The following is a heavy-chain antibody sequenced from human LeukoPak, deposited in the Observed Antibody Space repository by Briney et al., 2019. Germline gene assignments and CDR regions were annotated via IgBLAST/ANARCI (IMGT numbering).Heavy chain of an antibody. V-gene: IGHV1-2*02. Sequence: ASVKVSCKASGYTFTGYYMHWVRQAPGQGLEWMGWINPNSGGTNYAQKFQGRVTMTRDTSTSTAYMELRSLRSDDTAVYYCARERRKDWFDPWGQGTLVTVSS. CDR1: GYTFTGYY. CDR3: ARERRKDWFDP. CDR2: INPNSGGT. J-gene: IGHJ5*02.